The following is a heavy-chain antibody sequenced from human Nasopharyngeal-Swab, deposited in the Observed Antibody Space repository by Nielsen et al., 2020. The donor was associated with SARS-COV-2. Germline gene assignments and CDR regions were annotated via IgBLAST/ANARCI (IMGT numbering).Heavy chain of an antibody. CDR1: GFTCSSYA. CDR2: ISYDGSNK. V-gene: IGHV3-30-3*01. D-gene: IGHD2-21*02. J-gene: IGHJ2*01. CDR3: ARGGLLELGFYWYFDL. Sequence: GGSLRLSCAASGFTCSSYAMHWVRQAPGKGLEWVAVISYDGSNKYYADSVKGRFTISRDNSKNTLYLQMNSLRAEDTAVYYCARGGLLELGFYWYFDLWGRGTLVTVSS.